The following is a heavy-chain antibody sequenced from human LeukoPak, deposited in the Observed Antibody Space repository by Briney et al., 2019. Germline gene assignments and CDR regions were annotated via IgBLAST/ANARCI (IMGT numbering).Heavy chain of an antibody. Sequence: SVKVSCKASGGTFSSYAISWVRQAPGQGLEWMGRITPILGIANYAQKFQGRVTITADKSTSTAYMELSSLRSEDTAVYYCARDFVMVRGVSAADNDYWGQGTLVTVSS. J-gene: IGHJ4*02. V-gene: IGHV1-69*04. CDR2: ITPILGIA. CDR3: ARDFVMVRGVSAADNDY. CDR1: GGTFSSYA. D-gene: IGHD3-10*01.